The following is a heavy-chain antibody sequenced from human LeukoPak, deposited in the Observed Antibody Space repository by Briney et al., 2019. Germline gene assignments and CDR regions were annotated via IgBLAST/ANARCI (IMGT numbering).Heavy chain of an antibody. CDR3: TTQTGTYYDFWSGSSGAFDI. J-gene: IGHJ3*02. CDR1: GFTFTNAW. V-gene: IGHV3-15*01. D-gene: IGHD3-3*01. CDR2: IKTKTDSGTT. Sequence: GGSLRLSCAASGFTFTNAWMSWVRQAPGKGPEWVGRIKTKTDSGTTDNAAPVKGRFTISRDDSKNTVYLQMTSLKTEDTAVYYCTTQTGTYYDFWSGSSGAFDIWGQGTMVTVSS.